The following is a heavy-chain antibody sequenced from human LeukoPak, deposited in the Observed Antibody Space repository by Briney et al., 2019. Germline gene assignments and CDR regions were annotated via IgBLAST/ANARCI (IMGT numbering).Heavy chain of an antibody. CDR2: IIPIFGTA. V-gene: IGHV1-69*13. Sequence: ASVKVSCKASGGTFSSYAISWVRQAPGQGLEWMGGIIPIFGTANYAQKFQGRVTITADESTSTAYMELSRLRSDDTAVYYCARARAGVYGSGSFSYWGQGTLVTVSS. CDR3: ARARAGVYGSGSFSY. D-gene: IGHD3-10*01. J-gene: IGHJ4*02. CDR1: GGTFSSYA.